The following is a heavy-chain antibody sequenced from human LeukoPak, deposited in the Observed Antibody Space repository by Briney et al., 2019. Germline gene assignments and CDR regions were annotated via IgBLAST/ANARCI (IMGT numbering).Heavy chain of an antibody. D-gene: IGHD2-2*01. CDR1: GFTFSDYY. V-gene: IGHV3-11*04. CDR3: ARVGRADGSTIFWDYYYYGMDV. Sequence: GGSLRLSCAASGFTFSDYYMSWIRQAPGKGLEWVSYISSSGSTIYYADSVKGRFTISRDNAKNSLYLQMNSLRAEDTAVYYCARVGRADGSTIFWDYYYYGMDVWGQGTTVTVSS. J-gene: IGHJ6*02. CDR2: ISSSGSTI.